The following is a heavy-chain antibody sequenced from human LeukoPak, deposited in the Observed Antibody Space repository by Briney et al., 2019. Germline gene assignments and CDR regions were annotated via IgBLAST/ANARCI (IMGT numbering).Heavy chain of an antibody. V-gene: IGHV4-34*01. D-gene: IGHD2-15*01. CDR3: ASTGRCSGGSCYWDYYYYYYMDV. CDR2: INHSGST. CDR1: GGSFSGYY. Sequence: KPSETLSLTCAVYGGSFSGYYWSWICQPPGKGLECIGEINHSGSTNYNPSLKSRVTISVDTSKNQFSLKLSSVTAADTAVYYCASTGRCSGGSCYWDYYYYYYMDVWGKGTTVTVSS. J-gene: IGHJ6*03.